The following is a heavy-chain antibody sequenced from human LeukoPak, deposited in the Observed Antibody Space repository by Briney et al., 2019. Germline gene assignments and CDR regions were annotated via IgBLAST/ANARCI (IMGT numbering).Heavy chain of an antibody. CDR1: GFTFSDYY. J-gene: IGHJ4*02. CDR3: ASKGGN. V-gene: IGHV3-11*03. D-gene: IGHD2-15*01. Sequence: PGGSLRLSCAASGFTFSDYYMNWIRQAPGKGLEWISYISSSGSSTRYADSVKGRFTISRDNTRNSLYLQMTSLRADDTAVYYCASKGGNWGQGTLVTVSS. CDR2: ISSSGSST.